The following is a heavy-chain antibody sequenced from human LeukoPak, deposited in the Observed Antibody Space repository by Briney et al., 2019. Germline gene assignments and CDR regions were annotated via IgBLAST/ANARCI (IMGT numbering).Heavy chain of an antibody. CDR1: GFTFSSFG. D-gene: IGHD3-10*01. CDR2: ISYDGSNK. J-gene: IGHJ4*02. CDR3: AKEKGGRFLMVRGVSDY. V-gene: IGHV3-30*18. Sequence: GGSLRLSCAASGFTFSSFGMHWVRQAPGKGLEWVAVISYDGSNKYYADSVKGRFTISRDNSKNTLYLQMNSLRAEDTAVYYCAKEKGGRFLMVRGVSDYWGQGTLVTVSS.